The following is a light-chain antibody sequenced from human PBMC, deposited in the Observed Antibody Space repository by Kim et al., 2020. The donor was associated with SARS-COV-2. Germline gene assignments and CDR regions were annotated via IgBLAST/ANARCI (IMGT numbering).Light chain of an antibody. CDR1: SSDVGRYKR. CDR2: EVS. CDR3: SSYTSTNTYV. J-gene: IGLJ1*01. V-gene: IGLV2-18*02. Sequence: GQSVTISCRGSSSDVGRYKRVSWYQPPPGTAPKFIIYEVSNRPSGVPDRFSGSKSGNTASLTISGLQAEDEADYYCSSYTSTNTYVFGTGTKVTVL.